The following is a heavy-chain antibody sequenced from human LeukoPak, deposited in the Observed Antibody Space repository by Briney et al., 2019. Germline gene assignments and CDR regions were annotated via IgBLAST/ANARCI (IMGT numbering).Heavy chain of an antibody. V-gene: IGHV3-53*01. CDR1: GFTVSSNY. D-gene: IGHD3-16*01. CDR2: IYSGGST. CDR3: AREGPRGDFDF. Sequence: GGSLRLSCAASGFTVSSNYMTWVRQAPGKGLEWVSVIYSGGSTYYADSVKGRFTISRDDSKNTLYLQMNSLRAEDTAVYYCAREGPRGDFDFWGQGTLVTVSS. J-gene: IGHJ4*02.